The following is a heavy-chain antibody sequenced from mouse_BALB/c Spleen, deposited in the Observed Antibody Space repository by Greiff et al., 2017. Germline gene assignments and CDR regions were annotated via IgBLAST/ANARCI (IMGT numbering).Heavy chain of an antibody. CDR2: INPSTGYT. D-gene: IGHD2-1*01. CDR1: GYTFTSYW. V-gene: IGHV1-7*01. J-gene: IGHJ4*01. Sequence: LQESGAELAKPGASVKMSCKASGYTFTSYWMHWVKQRPGQGLEWIGYINPSTGYTEYNQKFKDKATLTADKSSSTAYMQLSSLTSEDSAVYYCARYGNYVYYYAMDYWGQGTSVTVSS. CDR3: ARYGNYVYYYAMDY.